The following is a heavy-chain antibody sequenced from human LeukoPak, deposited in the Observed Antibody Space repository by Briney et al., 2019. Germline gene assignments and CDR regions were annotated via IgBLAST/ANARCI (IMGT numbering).Heavy chain of an antibody. V-gene: IGHV3-23*01. J-gene: IGHJ4*02. Sequence: GGSLRLSCAASGFTFSRYAMSWVRQAPGKGLECVSGISGSGGSTYYADSVKGRFTISRGNSKNTLYVQMNSLRAEDTAVYYCATGRYCSSASCPFDYWGQGTLVTVSS. CDR2: ISGSGGST. D-gene: IGHD2-2*01. CDR1: GFTFSRYA. CDR3: ATGRYCSSASCPFDY.